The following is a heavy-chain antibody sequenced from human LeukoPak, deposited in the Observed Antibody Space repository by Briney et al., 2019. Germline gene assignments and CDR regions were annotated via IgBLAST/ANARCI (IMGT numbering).Heavy chain of an antibody. CDR1: GDSISSYY. D-gene: IGHD3-16*01. CDR3: AREISWARGAFDI. V-gene: IGHV4-59*12. J-gene: IGHJ3*02. CDR2: IYYSGGT. Sequence: PSETLSLTCTVSGDSISSYYWSWIRQPPGKGLEWIGYIYYSGGTNYNPSLKSRVTISVDTSKNQFSLKLSSVTAAETAVYYCAREISWARGAFDIWGQGTKVTVSS.